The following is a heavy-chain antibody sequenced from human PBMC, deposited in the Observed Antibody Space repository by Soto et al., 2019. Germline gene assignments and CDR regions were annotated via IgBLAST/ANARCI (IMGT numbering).Heavy chain of an antibody. J-gene: IGHJ4*02. CDR2: INHTEST. CDR3: ARGREIFGAVTPFEY. CDR1: GAPFSGYY. D-gene: IGHD3-3*01. Sequence: QVQLQQWGAGLPKPSETLSLTCAVYGAPFSGYYWTWIRQPPGEGLEWIGEINHTESTKYNPSLKSRVTISLDTSKNQFSLSLRSVTAADTAVYYCARGREIFGAVTPFEYWGQGTQVAVSS. V-gene: IGHV4-34*02.